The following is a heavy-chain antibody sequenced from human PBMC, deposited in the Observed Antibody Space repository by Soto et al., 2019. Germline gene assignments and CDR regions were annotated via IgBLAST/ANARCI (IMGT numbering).Heavy chain of an antibody. D-gene: IGHD5-12*01. J-gene: IGHJ4*02. CDR1: GFSLSTSGVG. Sequence: QITLKESGPTLVKPTQTLTLTCTFSGFSLSTSGVGVGWIRQPPGKALEWLALIYWDDDKRYSPSLKSRLTITKDTSKNQVVLTTTNMDPVDTATYYCAHRLYGGYYFDYWGQGSLVTVSS. CDR2: IYWDDDK. CDR3: AHRLYGGYYFDY. V-gene: IGHV2-5*02.